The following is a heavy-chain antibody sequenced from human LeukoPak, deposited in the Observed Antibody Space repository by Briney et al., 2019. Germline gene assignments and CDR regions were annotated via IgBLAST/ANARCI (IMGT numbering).Heavy chain of an antibody. D-gene: IGHD3-3*01. CDR2: INSDGSST. V-gene: IGHV3-74*01. Sequence: GGSLRLSCAASGFTFSSYWMHWVRQAPGKGLVWVSRINSDGSSTSYADSVKGRFTISRDNAKNTLYLQMNSLRAEDTAVYYCAREMKDSYYDFWSGNNWFDPGGQGTLVTVSS. J-gene: IGHJ5*02. CDR1: GFTFSSYW. CDR3: AREMKDSYYDFWSGNNWFDP.